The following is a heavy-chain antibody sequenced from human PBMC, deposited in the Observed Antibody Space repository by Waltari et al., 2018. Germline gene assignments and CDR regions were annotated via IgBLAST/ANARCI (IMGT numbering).Heavy chain of an antibody. Sequence: EVQLVESGGGLVQPGGSLRLSCAASGFTFSSYSMNWVRQAPGKELEWVSYISSSSSTIYYADSVKGRFTISRDNAKNSLYLQMNSLRAEDTAVYYCARVGGGDDFWSGYSLFYYYYYMDVWGKGTTVTISS. CDR1: GFTFSSYS. CDR2: ISSSSSTI. CDR3: ARVGGGDDFWSGYSLFYYYYYMDV. J-gene: IGHJ6*03. D-gene: IGHD3-3*01. V-gene: IGHV3-48*04.